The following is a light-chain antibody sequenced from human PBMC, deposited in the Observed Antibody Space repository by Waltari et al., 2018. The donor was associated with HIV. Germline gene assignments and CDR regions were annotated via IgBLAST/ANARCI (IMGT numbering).Light chain of an antibody. CDR3: QSYDSSLSGSV. J-gene: IGLJ3*02. CDR1: SSNIGAGYD. V-gene: IGLV1-40*01. CDR2: GNS. Sequence: QSVLTQPPSVSGAPGQRVTISCTGSSSNIGAGYDVHWYQQLPGTAPNLLSYGNSNRPSGVPDRFSGSKSGTSASLAITGLQAEDEADYYGQSYDSSLSGSVFGGGTKLTVL.